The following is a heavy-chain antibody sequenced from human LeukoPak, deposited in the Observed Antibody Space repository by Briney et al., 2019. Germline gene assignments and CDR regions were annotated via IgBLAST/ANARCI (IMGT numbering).Heavy chain of an antibody. D-gene: IGHD3-10*01. V-gene: IGHV4-59*08. CDR2: IYYSGST. CDR1: GGSISSYY. CDR3: ARFMVRGVINWSDP. Sequence: SETLSLTCTVSGGSISSYYWSWIRQPPGKGLEWIGYIYYSGSTNYDPSLKSRVTISVDTSKNQFSLKLSSVTAADTAVYYCARFMVRGVINWSDPWGQGALVTVSS. J-gene: IGHJ5*02.